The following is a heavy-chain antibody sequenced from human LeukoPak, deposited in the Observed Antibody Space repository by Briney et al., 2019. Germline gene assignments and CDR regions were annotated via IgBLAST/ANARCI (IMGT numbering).Heavy chain of an antibody. Sequence: ASVKVSCKASGYTFTNYYIHWVRQAPGQGLEWMGLINPGGDNTDYAQNFQGRVTMTRDTSTSTVYMGLSSLRSEDTAVYYCARDIVVVPLVMGWFDPWGQGTLVTVSS. CDR3: ARDIVVVPLVMGWFDP. V-gene: IGHV1-46*01. D-gene: IGHD2-2*01. CDR2: INPGGDNT. J-gene: IGHJ5*02. CDR1: GYTFTNYY.